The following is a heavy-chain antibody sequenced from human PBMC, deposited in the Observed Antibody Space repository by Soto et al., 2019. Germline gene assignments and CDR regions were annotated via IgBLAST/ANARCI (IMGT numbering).Heavy chain of an antibody. CDR3: ARVREPARRGWFDP. D-gene: IGHD1-1*01. CDR1: GYTFTGYY. V-gene: IGHV1-2*02. CDR2: INPNSGGT. Sequence: ASVKVSCKASGYTFTGYYMHWVRQAPGQGLEWMGWINPNSGGTNYAQKFQGRVTMTRDTSISTAYMELSRLRSDDTAVYYCARVREPARRGWFDPWGQGTLVTVSS. J-gene: IGHJ5*02.